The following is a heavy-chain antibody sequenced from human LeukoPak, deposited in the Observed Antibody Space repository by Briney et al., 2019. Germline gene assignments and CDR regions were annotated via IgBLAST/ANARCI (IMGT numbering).Heavy chain of an antibody. CDR2: IYYSGST. CDR1: GGSISSYY. J-gene: IGHJ4*02. D-gene: IGHD6-19*01. V-gene: IGHV4-59*08. Sequence: SETLSLTRTVSGGSISSYYWSWIRQPPGKGLEWIGYIYYSGSTNYNPSLKSRVTISVDTFKNQFSLKLSSVTAADTAVYYCARRPAVAGVYYFDYWGQGTLVTVSS. CDR3: ARRPAVAGVYYFDY.